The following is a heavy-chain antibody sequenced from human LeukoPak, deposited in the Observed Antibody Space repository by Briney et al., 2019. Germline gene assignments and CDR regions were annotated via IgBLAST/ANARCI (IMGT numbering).Heavy chain of an antibody. CDR2: MNPNSGNT. CDR3: TRRSNSVPYNRFHP. CDR1: GYTFTSYD. D-gene: IGHD3-10*01. J-gene: IGHJ5*02. V-gene: IGHV1-8*01. Sequence: ASVKVSCKASGYTFTSYDINWVRQAAGQGLEWMGWMNPNSGNTGYAQKFQGRVIMTRDTSISTAYMELSSLRSEDTAVYYCTRRSNSVPYNRFHPLGQGALVTVSS.